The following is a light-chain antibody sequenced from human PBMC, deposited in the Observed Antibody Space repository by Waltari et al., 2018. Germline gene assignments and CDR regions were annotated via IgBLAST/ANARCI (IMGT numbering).Light chain of an antibody. V-gene: IGLV2-14*03. CDR1: GHDVGGYNY. CDR3: SSYTGRSTLI. CDR2: DVS. Sequence: QSALTQPASVSGSPGPSTPFSATGPGHDVGGYNYLSWYQHHPGKAPKLVIYDVSDRPSGVSNRFSGSKSGNTASLTISGLQPEDEADYYCSSYTGRSTLILGTGTKVTVL. J-gene: IGLJ1*01.